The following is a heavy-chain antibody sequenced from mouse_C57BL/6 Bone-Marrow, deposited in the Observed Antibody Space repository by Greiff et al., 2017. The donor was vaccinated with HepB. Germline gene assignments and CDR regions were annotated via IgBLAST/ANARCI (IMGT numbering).Heavy chain of an antibody. J-gene: IGHJ2*01. CDR1: GYTFTSYG. D-gene: IGHD1-1*01. Sequence: VQLQQSGAELARPGASVKLSCKASGYTFTSYGISWVKQRTGQGLEWIGEIYPRSGNTYYNEKFKGKATMTADKSSSTAYMELRSLTSEDSAVYFCARKPYYYGNYFDYWGQGTTLTVSS. CDR2: IYPRSGNT. CDR3: ARKPYYYGNYFDY. V-gene: IGHV1-81*01.